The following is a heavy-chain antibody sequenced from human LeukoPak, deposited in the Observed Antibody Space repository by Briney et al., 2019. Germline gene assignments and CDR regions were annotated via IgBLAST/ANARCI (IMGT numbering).Heavy chain of an antibody. CDR3: VRDTGSGWDFDY. Sequence: GGSLRLSCAASGFTFSSYAMGWVRQAPGKGLEWVSLVKGDGVTTDYANSVKGRFTVSRDNSKNSLYLQMSNLRTEDTALYYCVRDTGSGWDFDYWGQGTLVTVSS. J-gene: IGHJ4*02. V-gene: IGHV3-43*02. CDR2: VKGDGVTT. D-gene: IGHD6-19*01. CDR1: GFTFSSYA.